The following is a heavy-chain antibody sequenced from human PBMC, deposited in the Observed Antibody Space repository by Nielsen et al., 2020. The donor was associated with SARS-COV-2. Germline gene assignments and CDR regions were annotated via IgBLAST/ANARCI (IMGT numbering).Heavy chain of an antibody. CDR2: MNPISGNT. CDR3: ARIRAARYPDY. D-gene: IGHD6-6*01. V-gene: IGHV1-8*01. Sequence: ASVKVSCKASGYTFTSYDINWVRQATGQGLEWMGWMNPISGNTGYAQKFQGRVTMTRNTSISTAYMELSSLRSDDTAVYYCARIRAARYPDYWGQGTLVTVSS. CDR1: GYTFTSYD. J-gene: IGHJ4*02.